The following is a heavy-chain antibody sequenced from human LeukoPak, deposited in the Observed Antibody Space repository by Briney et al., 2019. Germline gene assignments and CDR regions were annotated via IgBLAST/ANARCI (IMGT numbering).Heavy chain of an antibody. CDR3: ARDIPYCGGNCHDAFDI. CDR1: GGTFSSYA. D-gene: IGHD2-21*01. Sequence: SVKVSCKASGGTFSSYAISWVRQAPGQGLEWMGGIIPIFGTANYAQRFQGRVTITADESTSTAYMELSSLRSEDTAVYYCARDIPYCGGNCHDAFDIWGQGTRVTVSS. CDR2: IIPIFGTA. V-gene: IGHV1-69*01. J-gene: IGHJ3*02.